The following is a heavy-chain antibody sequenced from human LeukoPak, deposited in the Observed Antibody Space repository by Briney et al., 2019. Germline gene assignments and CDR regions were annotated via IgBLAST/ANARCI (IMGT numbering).Heavy chain of an antibody. CDR3: ATSRDSSGVD. J-gene: IGHJ4*02. D-gene: IGHD3-22*01. CDR1: GFIFRSYW. V-gene: IGHV3-7*01. Sequence: GGSLRLSCVASGFIFRSYWMSWVRQPPGKGLEWVANINHDGSVKFYLDSVKGRFTISRGNAKNSVYLQMNSLRAEDTAVYYCATSRDSSGVDWGQGNLVTVSS. CDR2: INHDGSVK.